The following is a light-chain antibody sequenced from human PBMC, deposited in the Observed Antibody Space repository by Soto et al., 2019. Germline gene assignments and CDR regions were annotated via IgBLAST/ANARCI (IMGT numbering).Light chain of an antibody. Sequence: DIQMSQSPSSLSASVGDGVTITCQASQGITNYFNWYQHKTGKPPKLLIHDASNLETGGPSRFSGSASGTAFTFTISILQPEDIASYCCQQYGNLPFGFGGGTKVEIK. V-gene: IGKV1-33*01. J-gene: IGKJ4*01. CDR2: DAS. CDR3: QQYGNLPFG. CDR1: QGITNY.